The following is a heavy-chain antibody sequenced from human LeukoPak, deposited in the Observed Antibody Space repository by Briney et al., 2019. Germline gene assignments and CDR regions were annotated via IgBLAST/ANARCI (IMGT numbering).Heavy chain of an antibody. Sequence: SETLSLTCTVSGGSISSYYWSWIRRPPGKGLEWIGSIYYSGSTYYNPSLKSRVTISVDTSKNQFSLKLSSVTAADTAVCYCARSLSLDYWGQGTLVTVSS. D-gene: IGHD2-15*01. CDR1: GGSISSYY. CDR3: ARSLSLDY. CDR2: IYYSGST. V-gene: IGHV4-59*05. J-gene: IGHJ4*02.